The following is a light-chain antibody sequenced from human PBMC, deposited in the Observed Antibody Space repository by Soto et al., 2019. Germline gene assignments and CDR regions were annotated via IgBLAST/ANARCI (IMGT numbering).Light chain of an antibody. CDR1: QGISSW. CDR2: AAS. V-gene: IGKV1-12*01. CDR3: QLANCFPQT. J-gene: IGKJ1*01. Sequence: DIKMTQSPSSVSASVGDRVTMTCRASQGISSWLVWYQQKAGKAPKLLIYAASKLQSGGPSGFSGSGSGTDFTLTISSLQPEDSATYYCQLANCFPQTFGQGTKVEVK.